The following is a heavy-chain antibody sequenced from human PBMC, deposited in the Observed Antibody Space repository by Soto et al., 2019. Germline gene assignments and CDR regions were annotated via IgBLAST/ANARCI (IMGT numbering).Heavy chain of an antibody. CDR1: GYTFTSYG. Sequence: EASVKVSCKASGYTFTSYGISWVRQAPGQGLEWMGWISAYNGNTNYAQKLQGRVTMTTDTSTSTAYMELRSLRSDDTAVYYCARDDDFWSGYYFGDYWGQGTLVTVSS. D-gene: IGHD3-3*01. CDR2: ISAYNGNT. CDR3: ARDDDFWSGYYFGDY. J-gene: IGHJ4*02. V-gene: IGHV1-18*01.